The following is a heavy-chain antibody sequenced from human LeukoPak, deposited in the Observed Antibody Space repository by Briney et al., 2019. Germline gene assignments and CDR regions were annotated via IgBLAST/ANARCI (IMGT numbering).Heavy chain of an antibody. V-gene: IGHV3-49*04. J-gene: IGHJ1*01. CDR1: GFTFGDYA. CDR2: IRSKAYGGTT. CDR3: TRAPGSNYYDSSGYYWEYFQH. Sequence: GGSLRLSCTASGFTFGDYAMSWVRQAPGKGLEWVAFIRSKAYGGTTEYAASVRGRFTISRDDSKSIAYLQMNSLKTEDTAVYYCTRAPGSNYYDSSGYYWEYFQHWGQGTPVTVSS. D-gene: IGHD3-22*01.